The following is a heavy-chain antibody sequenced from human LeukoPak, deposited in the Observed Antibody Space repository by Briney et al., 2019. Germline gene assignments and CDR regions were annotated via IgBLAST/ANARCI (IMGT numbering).Heavy chain of an antibody. D-gene: IGHD6-19*01. J-gene: IGHJ4*02. Sequence: QTGGSLRLSCAASGFTFSSYGMHWVRQAPGKGLEWVAFIRYDGSNNYYADSVKGRFTISRDNSKNTLYLQMNSLRAEDTAVYSCAKDQWLVLDYWGQGTLVTVSS. V-gene: IGHV3-30*02. CDR2: IRYDGSNN. CDR1: GFTFSSYG. CDR3: AKDQWLVLDY.